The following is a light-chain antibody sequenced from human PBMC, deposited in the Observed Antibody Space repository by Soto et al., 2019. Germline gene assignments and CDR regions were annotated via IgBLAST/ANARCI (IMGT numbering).Light chain of an antibody. J-gene: IGLJ2*01. CDR3: SSYTSISTVV. CDR2: EVS. CDR1: SSDVGAYNY. V-gene: IGLV2-14*01. Sequence: QSALTQPASVSGSPGQSITISCTGISSDVGAYNYVSWYQQHPGKAPKLMIYEVSNRPSGVSSRFSGSKSGNTASLTISGLQADDEAEYYCSSYTSISTVVFGGGTKLTVL.